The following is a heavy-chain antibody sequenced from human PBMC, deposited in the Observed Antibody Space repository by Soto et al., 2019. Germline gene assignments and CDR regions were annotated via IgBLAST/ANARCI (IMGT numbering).Heavy chain of an antibody. CDR2: MSGSADIT. CDR3: ATFLLYGDPPTHWFDP. Sequence: EVQLLESGGGLVQPGGSLRLSCAASGFTFSSSAMSWVRQAPGKGLEWVSAMSGSADITYYADSVKGRFTISRDNSKKTLYLQMNSMRADDTAVYYCATFLLYGDPPTHWFDPWGQGTLVTVSS. D-gene: IGHD4-17*01. CDR1: GFTFSSSA. V-gene: IGHV3-23*01. J-gene: IGHJ5*02.